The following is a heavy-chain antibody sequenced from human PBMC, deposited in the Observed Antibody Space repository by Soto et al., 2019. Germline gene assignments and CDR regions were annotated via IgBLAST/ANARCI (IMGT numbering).Heavy chain of an antibody. D-gene: IGHD2-15*01. J-gene: IGHJ6*02. CDR1: GFTFSSYA. Sequence: PGGSLRLSCSASGFTFSSYAMHWVRQAPGKGLEYVSAISSNGGSTYYADSVKGRFTISRDNSKNTLYLQMSSLRAEDTAVYYCVYEGYCSGGSYCGPYYYYGMDVWGQGTTVTVSS. V-gene: IGHV3-64D*06. CDR3: VYEGYCSGGSYCGPYYYYGMDV. CDR2: ISSNGGST.